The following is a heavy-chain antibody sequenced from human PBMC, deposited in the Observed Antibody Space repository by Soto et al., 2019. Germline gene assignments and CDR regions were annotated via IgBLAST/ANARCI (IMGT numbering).Heavy chain of an antibody. V-gene: IGHV1-8*01. D-gene: IGHD3-10*01. CDR1: GYTFSSYD. J-gene: IGHJ4*02. CDR3: ARAPPRLMKYSGPGTYYVY. Sequence: SVKVSCKASGYTFSSYDIHWVRQATGQGLEWMGWLNPNSGYSASAQKFQGRVMMTRNSSMSTAYMELSGLRPEDTAVYYCARAPPRLMKYSGPGTYYVYWGQGTLVTVSS. CDR2: LNPNSGYS.